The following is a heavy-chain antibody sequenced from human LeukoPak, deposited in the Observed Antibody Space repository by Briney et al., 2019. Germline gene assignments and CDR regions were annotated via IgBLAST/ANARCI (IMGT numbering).Heavy chain of an antibody. CDR1: GGSISSYY. CDR3: ARGSSGWYARIDY. J-gene: IGHJ4*02. Sequence: ASETLSPTCTVSGGSISSYYWSWIRQPPGKGLEWIGYICYSGSTNYNPSLKSRVTISVDTSKNQFSLKLSSVTAADTAVYYCARGSSGWYARIDYWGQGTLVTVSS. V-gene: IGHV4-59*01. CDR2: ICYSGST. D-gene: IGHD6-19*01.